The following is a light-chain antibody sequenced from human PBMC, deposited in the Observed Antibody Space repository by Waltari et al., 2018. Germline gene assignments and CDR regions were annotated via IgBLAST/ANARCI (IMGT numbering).Light chain of an antibody. J-gene: IGKJ1*01. CDR2: RAS. CDR3: QQYYSIPPWT. CDR1: QSVLYNSNNKNY. V-gene: IGKV4-1*01. Sequence: DIVMTQSPDSLAVSLGERATINCKSSQSVLYNSNNKNYLAWYQQKPGQPPKLLIYRASTRESGVPDRFSGSGSGTDFTLTISSLQAEDVAVYYCQQYYSIPPWTFGQGTKVEIK.